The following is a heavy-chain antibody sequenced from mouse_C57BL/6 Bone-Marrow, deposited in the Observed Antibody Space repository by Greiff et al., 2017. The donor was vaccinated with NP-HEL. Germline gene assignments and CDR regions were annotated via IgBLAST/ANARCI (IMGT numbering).Heavy chain of an antibody. V-gene: IGHV1-9*01. Sequence: QVQLQQSGAELMKPGASVKLSCKATGYTFTGYWIEWVKQRPGHGLEWIGEILPGSGSTNYNEKFKGKATFTADTSSNPAYMQLSSLTTEDSAIYYCARGLYYYGSVDAMDYWGQGTSVTVSS. J-gene: IGHJ4*01. CDR1: GYTFTGYW. CDR3: ARGLYYYGSVDAMDY. D-gene: IGHD1-1*01. CDR2: ILPGSGST.